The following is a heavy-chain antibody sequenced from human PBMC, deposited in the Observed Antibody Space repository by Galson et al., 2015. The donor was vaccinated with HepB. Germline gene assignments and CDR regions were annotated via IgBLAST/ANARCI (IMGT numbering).Heavy chain of an antibody. J-gene: IGHJ4*02. D-gene: IGHD6-19*01. Sequence: SVKVSCKASGYTFTSYAMHWARQAPGQRLEWMGWINAGNGNTKYSQKFQGRVTITRDTSASTAYMELSSLRSEDTAVYYCARGYSSGWYFYWGQGTLVTVSS. CDR2: INAGNGNT. V-gene: IGHV1-3*01. CDR3: ARGYSSGWYFY. CDR1: GYTFTSYA.